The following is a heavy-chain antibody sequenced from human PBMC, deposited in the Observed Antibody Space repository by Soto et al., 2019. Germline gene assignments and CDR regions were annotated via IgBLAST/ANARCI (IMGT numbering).Heavy chain of an antibody. J-gene: IGHJ6*03. CDR1: GYTFTSYD. CDR3: ARSGYSYGYRDYYYFMAV. V-gene: IGHV1-8*01. CDR2: MNPNSGNT. Sequence: ASVKVSCKASGYTFTSYDINWVRQATGQGLEWMGWMNPNSGNTGYAQKFQGRVTMTRNTSISTAYMELSSLRSEDTAVYYCARSGYSYGYRDYYYFMAVWGKGTTVTVSS. D-gene: IGHD5-18*01.